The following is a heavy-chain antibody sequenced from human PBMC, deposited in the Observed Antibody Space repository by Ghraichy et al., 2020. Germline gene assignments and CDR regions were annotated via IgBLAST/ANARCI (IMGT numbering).Heavy chain of an antibody. CDR2: ISSSSSYI. D-gene: IGHD3-10*01. CDR1: GFTFSSYS. J-gene: IGHJ4*02. V-gene: IGHV3-21*01. Sequence: GGSLRLSCAASGFTFSSYSMNWVRQAPGKGLEWVSSISSSSSYIYYADSVKGRFTISRDNAKNSLYLQMNSLRAEDTAVYYCARDYDYGSGSYFRADFDYWGQGTLVTVSS. CDR3: ARDYDYGSGSYFRADFDY.